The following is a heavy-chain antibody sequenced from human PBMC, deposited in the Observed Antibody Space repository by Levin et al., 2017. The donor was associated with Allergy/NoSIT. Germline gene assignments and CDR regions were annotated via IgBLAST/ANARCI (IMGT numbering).Heavy chain of an antibody. CDR3: ATASDALNWFDP. CDR2: FDPEDGET. V-gene: IGHV1-24*01. J-gene: IGHJ5*02. Sequence: GASVKVSCKVSGYTLTELSMHWVRQAPGKGLEWMGGFDPEDGETIYAQKFQGRVTMTEDTSTDTAYMELSSLRSEDTAVYYCATASDALNWFDPWGQGTLVTVSS. CDR1: GYTLTELS.